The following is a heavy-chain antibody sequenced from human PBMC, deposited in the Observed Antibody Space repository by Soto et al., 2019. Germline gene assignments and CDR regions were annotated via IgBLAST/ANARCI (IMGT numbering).Heavy chain of an antibody. V-gene: IGHV4-34*01. D-gene: IGHD6-13*01. J-gene: IGHJ4*02. CDR2: INHSGST. Sequence: QVQLQQWGAGLLKPSETLSLTCAVYGGSFSGYYWSWIRQPPGKGLEWIGEINHSGSTNYNPSLKSRVTISVDTSKNQFSLKLSSVTAADTAVYYCATQGSKAEGIAAAGTWFDYWGQGTLVTVSS. CDR3: ATQGSKAEGIAAAGTWFDY. CDR1: GGSFSGYY.